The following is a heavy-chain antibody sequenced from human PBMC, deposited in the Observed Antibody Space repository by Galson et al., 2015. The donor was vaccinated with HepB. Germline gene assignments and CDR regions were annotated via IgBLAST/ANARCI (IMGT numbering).Heavy chain of an antibody. D-gene: IGHD6-19*01. Sequence: ETLSLTCTVSGGSTSSYYWSWIRQPPGKGLEWIGYIYYSGSTNYNPSLKSRVTISVDTSKNQFSLKLSSVTAADTAVYYCARHGRAHSSANWFDPWGQGTLVTVSS. V-gene: IGHV4-59*08. CDR1: GGSTSSYY. J-gene: IGHJ5*02. CDR2: IYYSGST. CDR3: ARHGRAHSSANWFDP.